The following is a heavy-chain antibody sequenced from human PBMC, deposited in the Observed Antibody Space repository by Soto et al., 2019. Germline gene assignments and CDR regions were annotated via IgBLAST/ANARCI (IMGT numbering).Heavy chain of an antibody. Sequence: SETLSLTCAVYGGSFIGYYWSWRRQPPGKGPEWIGEINHSGSTNYNPSLKSRVTISVDTSKNQFSLKLSSVTAADTAVYYCARSRYYYDSSGYYGTYYYGMDVWGQGTTVTVSS. CDR2: INHSGST. CDR1: GGSFIGYY. CDR3: ARSRYYYDSSGYYGTYYYGMDV. V-gene: IGHV4-34*01. J-gene: IGHJ6*02. D-gene: IGHD3-22*01.